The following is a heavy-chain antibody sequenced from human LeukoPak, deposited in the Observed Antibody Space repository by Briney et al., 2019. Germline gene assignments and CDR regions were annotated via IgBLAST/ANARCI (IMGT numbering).Heavy chain of an antibody. CDR1: GFTFSNAW. V-gene: IGHV3-21*04. Sequence: GGSLRLSCTASGFTFSNAWMSWVRQAPGKGLEWVSSISSSSSYIYYADSVKGRFTISRDNAKNSLYLQMNSLRAEDTAVYYCVRDKLAGASRLDYWGQGTLLTVSS. D-gene: IGHD7-27*01. J-gene: IGHJ4*02. CDR3: VRDKLAGASRLDY. CDR2: ISSSSSYI.